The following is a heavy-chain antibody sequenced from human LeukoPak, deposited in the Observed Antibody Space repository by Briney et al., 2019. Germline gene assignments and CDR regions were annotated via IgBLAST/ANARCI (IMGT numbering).Heavy chain of an antibody. D-gene: IGHD2-2*01. Sequence: PWGSLRLSCAASGFTFSSYSMNWVRQAPGKGLEWVSYISSSSSTIYYADSVKGRFTISRDNAKNSLYLQMNSLRAEDTAVYYCAREVSHCSSTSCSSGDYWGQGTLVTVSS. J-gene: IGHJ4*02. V-gene: IGHV3-48*01. CDR1: GFTFSSYS. CDR2: ISSSSSTI. CDR3: AREVSHCSSTSCSSGDY.